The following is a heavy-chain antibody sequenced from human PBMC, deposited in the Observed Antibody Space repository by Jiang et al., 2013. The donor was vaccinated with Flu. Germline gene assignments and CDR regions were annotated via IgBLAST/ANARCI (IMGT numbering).Heavy chain of an antibody. CDR3: AREGPILYTFGGAIVTARYFDY. D-gene: IGHD3-16*02. CDR2: IYHSGST. J-gene: IGHJ4*02. Sequence: YGSGLVKPSGTLSLTCAVSGGSISSSNWWSWVRQPPGKGLEWIGEIYHSGSTNYNPSLKSRVTISVDKSKNQFSLKLSSVTAADTAVYYCAREGPILYTFGGAIVTARYFDYWGQGTLVTVSS. V-gene: IGHV4-4*02. CDR1: GGSISSSNW.